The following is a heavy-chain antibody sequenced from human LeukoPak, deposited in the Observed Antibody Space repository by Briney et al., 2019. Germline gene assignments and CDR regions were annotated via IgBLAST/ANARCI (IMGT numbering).Heavy chain of an antibody. V-gene: IGHV1-46*01. CDR2: INPSGGST. Sequence: ASVKVSFKASENTLTGYYMHWVRQAPGQGLEWMGIINPSGGSTTYAQKFRDRVTMTRDTSTTTVYMELSSLKSEDTAVYYCARWTGTTGLDYWGQGTLVTVSS. J-gene: IGHJ4*02. CDR3: ARWTGTTGLDY. D-gene: IGHD1-1*01. CDR1: ENTLTGYY.